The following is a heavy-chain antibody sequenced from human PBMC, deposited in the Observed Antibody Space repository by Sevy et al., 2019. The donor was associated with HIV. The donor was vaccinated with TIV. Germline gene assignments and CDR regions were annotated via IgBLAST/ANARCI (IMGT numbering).Heavy chain of an antibody. D-gene: IGHD2-8*02. J-gene: IGHJ4*02. CDR3: ASYGWSKRYDY. CDR1: GFTFSKYS. V-gene: IGHV3-23*01. Sequence: GGSLRLSCVASGFTFSKYSMSWVRQTPGKGLEWVSTLSFACGRINYADSVKGRFTMSRDDSINTFYLQMDSLIAEDTAIYYCASYGWSKRYDYWGQGTLVTVSS. CDR2: LSFACGRI.